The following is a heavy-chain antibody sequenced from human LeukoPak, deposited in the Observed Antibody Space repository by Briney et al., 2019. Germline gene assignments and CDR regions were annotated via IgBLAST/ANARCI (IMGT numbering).Heavy chain of an antibody. J-gene: IGHJ4*02. D-gene: IGHD6-13*01. CDR1: GGTFSSYA. CDR2: IIPILGIA. V-gene: IGHV1-69*04. Sequence: ASVKVSCKASGGTFSSYAISGVRQAPGQGLEWMGRIIPILGIANYAQKFQGRVTITADKSTSTAYMELSSLRSEDTAAYYCARDSRIAAAGNWGQGTLVTVSS. CDR3: ARDSRIAAAGN.